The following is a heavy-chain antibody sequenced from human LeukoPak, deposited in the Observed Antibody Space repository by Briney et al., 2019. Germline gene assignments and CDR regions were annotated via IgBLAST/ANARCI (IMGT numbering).Heavy chain of an antibody. V-gene: IGHV3-9*01. CDR2: ISWNSGSI. Sequence: SLRLSCAASGFTFDDYAMHWVRQAPGKGLEWVSGISWNSGSIGYADSVKGRFTISRDNAKNSLYLQMNSLRAEDTALYYCAKSAGDYYDSSGFQGVFDYWGQGTLVTVSS. CDR1: GFTFDDYA. D-gene: IGHD3-22*01. CDR3: AKSAGDYYDSSGFQGVFDY. J-gene: IGHJ4*02.